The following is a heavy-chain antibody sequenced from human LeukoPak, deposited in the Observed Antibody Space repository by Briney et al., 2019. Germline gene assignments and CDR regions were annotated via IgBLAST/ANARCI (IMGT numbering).Heavy chain of an antibody. V-gene: IGHV3-21*01. CDR1: GFTFSSYS. CDR3: ARVEYSKTDDY. CDR2: ISSSSYI. Sequence: GGSLRLFCAASGFTFSSYSMNWVRQAPGKGLEWVSSISSSSYIYYADSVKGRFTISRDNAKNSLYLQMNSLRAEDTAVYYCARVEYSKTDDYWGQGTLVTVSS. J-gene: IGHJ4*02. D-gene: IGHD2/OR15-2a*01.